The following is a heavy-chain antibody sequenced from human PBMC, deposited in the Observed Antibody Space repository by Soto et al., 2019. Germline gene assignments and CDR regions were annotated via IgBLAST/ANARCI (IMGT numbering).Heavy chain of an antibody. Sequence: EASVKVSCKASGYTFTSYGITWVRQAPGQGLEWMGWISPYNGNTNYAQKLQGRVTMTTDTSTSTAYMELRSLRYDDTAVYYCAREWDYYASRTYSNWFDPWGQGTLVNVSS. CDR3: AREWDYYASRTYSNWFDP. D-gene: IGHD3-10*01. J-gene: IGHJ5*02. V-gene: IGHV1-18*01. CDR1: GYTFTSYG. CDR2: ISPYNGNT.